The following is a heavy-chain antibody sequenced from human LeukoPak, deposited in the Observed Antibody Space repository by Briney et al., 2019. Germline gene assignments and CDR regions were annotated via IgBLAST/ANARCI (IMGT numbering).Heavy chain of an antibody. CDR1: EYTLTELS. J-gene: IGHJ3*02. V-gene: IGHV1-24*01. Sequence: GASVKVSCKVSEYTLTELSMHWVRQVPGKGLEWLGGFDPEDGEIIYAQKFQGRVTMSDDTSTDTAYMELGSLRSDDTAVYYCAADRGDYSGSYWTAFDIWGQGTMVTVSS. CDR3: AADRGDYSGSYWTAFDI. CDR2: FDPEDGEI. D-gene: IGHD1-26*01.